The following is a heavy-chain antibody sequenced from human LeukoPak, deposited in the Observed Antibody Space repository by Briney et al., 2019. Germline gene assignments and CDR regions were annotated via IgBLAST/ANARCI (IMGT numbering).Heavy chain of an antibody. CDR3: ARGPFRYDFWSGLPRPYYFDY. Sequence: SETLSLTCAVYGGSFSGYYWSWIRQPPGKGLEWIGEINHSGSTNYNPSLKSRVTIPVDTSKNQFSLKLSSVTAADTAVYYCARGPFRYDFWSGLPRPYYFDYWGQGTLVTVSS. V-gene: IGHV4-34*01. D-gene: IGHD3-3*01. CDR2: INHSGST. J-gene: IGHJ4*02. CDR1: GGSFSGYY.